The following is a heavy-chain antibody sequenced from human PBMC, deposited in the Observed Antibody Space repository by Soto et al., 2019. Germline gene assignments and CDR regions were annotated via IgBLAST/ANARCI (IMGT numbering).Heavy chain of an antibody. J-gene: IGHJ4*02. V-gene: IGHV3-23*01. D-gene: IGHD2-2*01. CDR2: IGASGTGI. CDR3: AKQSKWSTTSCQSGGSSCPLDY. CDR1: GFDLSTDW. Sequence: GGSLRLSCAASGFDLSTDWMHWVRQAPGKGLVWVSRIGASGTGIYYADSVKGRFTISRDNSKNTLFLQMNSLRAEDTAVYYCAKQSKWSTTSCQSGGSSCPLDYWGQGTQVTVSS.